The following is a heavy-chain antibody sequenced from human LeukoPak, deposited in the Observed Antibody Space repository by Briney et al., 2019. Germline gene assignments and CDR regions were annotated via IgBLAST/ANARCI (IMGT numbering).Heavy chain of an antibody. V-gene: IGHV3-7*03. CDR3: ANVEPTLYYYGSGSYYYYFDY. Sequence: GGSLRLSCAASGFTFRNYWMSWVRQAPGKGLEWVANINQDGSEKYYVDSVKGRFTISRDNSKNTLYLQMNSLRAEDTAVYYCANVEPTLYYYGSGSYYYYFDYWGQGTLVTVSS. CDR1: GFTFRNYW. D-gene: IGHD3-10*01. CDR2: INQDGSEK. J-gene: IGHJ4*02.